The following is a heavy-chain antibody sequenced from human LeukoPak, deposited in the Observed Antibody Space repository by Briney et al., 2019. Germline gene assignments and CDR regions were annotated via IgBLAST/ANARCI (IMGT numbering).Heavy chain of an antibody. D-gene: IGHD1-26*01. CDR2: IYYSGST. CDR3: ARAGGSYFDY. Sequence: SETLSLTCTVSGGSISSSSYYWGWIRQPPGKGLEWIGSIYYSGSTYYNPSLKSRVTISVDTSKNQFSLKLSSVTAADTAVYYCARAGGSYFDYWGQGTLVTVSS. J-gene: IGHJ4*02. V-gene: IGHV4-39*01. CDR1: GGSISSSSYY.